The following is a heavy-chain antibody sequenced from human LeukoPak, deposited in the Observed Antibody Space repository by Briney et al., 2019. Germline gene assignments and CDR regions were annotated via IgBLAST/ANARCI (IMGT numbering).Heavy chain of an antibody. Sequence: GGSLRLSCTASEFTFGDYAMSWVRQAPGKGLEWVGFIRSKAYGGTTEYAASVKGRFTISRDDSKSIAYLQMNSLKTEDTAVYYCTRVLNGDYGTFDYWGQGTLVTVSS. J-gene: IGHJ4*02. CDR2: IRSKAYGGTT. CDR1: EFTFGDYA. V-gene: IGHV3-49*04. D-gene: IGHD4-17*01. CDR3: TRVLNGDYGTFDY.